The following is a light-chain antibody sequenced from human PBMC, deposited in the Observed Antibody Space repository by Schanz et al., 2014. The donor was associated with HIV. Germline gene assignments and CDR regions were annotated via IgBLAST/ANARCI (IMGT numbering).Light chain of an antibody. J-gene: IGLJ2*01. CDR1: SSDIGTYNR. Sequence: QSALTQPPSVSGSPGQSVTISCTGTSSDIGTYNRVSWYQQSPGTAPKLMIYETSERPSGVSDRFSGSKSGSTASLTISGLQAEDEADYYCYSYVGTTAVVFGGGTKLTVL. CDR2: ETS. V-gene: IGLV2-18*02. CDR3: YSYVGTTAVV.